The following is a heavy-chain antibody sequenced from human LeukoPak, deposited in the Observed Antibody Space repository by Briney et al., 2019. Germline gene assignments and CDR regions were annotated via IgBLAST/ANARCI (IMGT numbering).Heavy chain of an antibody. CDR2: ISWNSGSI. Sequence: GGSLRLSCAASGFTFDDYAMPWVRQAPGKGLEWVSGISWNSGSIGYADSVKGRFTISRDNAKNSLYLQMNSLRAEDTALYYCAKGNYGDYEYNWFDPWGQGTLVTVSS. D-gene: IGHD4-17*01. J-gene: IGHJ5*02. CDR3: AKGNYGDYEYNWFDP. CDR1: GFTFDDYA. V-gene: IGHV3-9*01.